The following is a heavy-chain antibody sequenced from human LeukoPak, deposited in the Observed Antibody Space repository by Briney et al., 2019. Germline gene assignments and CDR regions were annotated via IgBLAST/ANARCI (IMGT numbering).Heavy chain of an antibody. CDR1: GGSFSTYY. CDR2: INHSGST. V-gene: IGHV4-34*01. J-gene: IGHJ3*02. CDR3: ARGVAGNDGSDI. Sequence: PSETLPLTCAVYGGSFSTYYWSWIRQPPGKGLEWIGEINHSGSTNYNPSLKSRVTISVDTSKNQFSLKLSSVTAADTAVYYCARGVAGNDGSDIWGQGTMVTVSS. D-gene: IGHD2-21*01.